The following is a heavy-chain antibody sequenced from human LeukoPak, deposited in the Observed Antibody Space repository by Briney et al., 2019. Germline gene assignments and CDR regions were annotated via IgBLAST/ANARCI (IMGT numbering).Heavy chain of an antibody. V-gene: IGHV1-69-2*01. CDR1: GYIFTDYY. D-gene: IGHD5-12*01. Sequence: GASVKVSCKASGYIFTDYYMYWLQQAPGKGLEWMGRLDPADGDTIFAERFQGRLTLTADTSKDTAYMELRSLTSEDTAVYFCAIGRGFSGYRRLFGYWGQGTVVTVSS. J-gene: IGHJ4*02. CDR3: AIGRGFSGYRRLFGY. CDR2: LDPADGDT.